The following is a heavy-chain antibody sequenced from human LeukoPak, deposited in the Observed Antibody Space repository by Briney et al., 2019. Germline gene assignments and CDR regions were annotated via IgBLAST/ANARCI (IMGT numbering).Heavy chain of an antibody. J-gene: IGHJ3*02. Sequence: MPSETLSLTCTVSGGSISSYYWSWIRQPPGKGLEWIGYIYYSGSTNYNPSLKSRVTISVDTSKSQFSLKLSSVTAADTAVYYCARSTYYYAADASDIWGQGTLVTVSS. CDR2: IYYSGST. D-gene: IGHD3-10*01. V-gene: IGHV4-59*01. CDR1: GGSISSYY. CDR3: ARSTYYYAADASDI.